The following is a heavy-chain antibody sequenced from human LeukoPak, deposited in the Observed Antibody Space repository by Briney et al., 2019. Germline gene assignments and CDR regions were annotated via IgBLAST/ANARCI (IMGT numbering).Heavy chain of an antibody. D-gene: IGHD3-10*01. CDR3: ARPGAYRYYYYGMDV. Sequence: ASVKVSCKASGYTFTSYYMHWVRQAPGQGLEWMGIINPSGGSTSYAQKFQGRVTMTWDTSTSTVYMELSSLRSEDTAVYYCARPGAYRYYYYGMDVWAKGPRSPSP. CDR1: GYTFTSYY. V-gene: IGHV1-46*01. CDR2: INPSGGST. J-gene: IGHJ6*02.